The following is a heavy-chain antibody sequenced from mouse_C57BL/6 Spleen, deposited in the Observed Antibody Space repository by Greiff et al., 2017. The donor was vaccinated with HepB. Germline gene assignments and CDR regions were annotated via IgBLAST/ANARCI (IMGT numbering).Heavy chain of an antibody. CDR1: GYTFTSYW. J-gene: IGHJ3*01. D-gene: IGHD1-1*01. Sequence: QVQLQQPGAELVMPGASVKLSCKASGYTFTSYWMHWVKQRPGQGLEWIGEIDPSDSYTNYNQKFKGKSTLTVDKSSSTAYMQLSSLTSEDSAVYYCAIGYYYGSSYPSWFAYWGQGTLVTVSA. CDR3: AIGYYYGSSYPSWFAY. V-gene: IGHV1-69*01. CDR2: IDPSDSYT.